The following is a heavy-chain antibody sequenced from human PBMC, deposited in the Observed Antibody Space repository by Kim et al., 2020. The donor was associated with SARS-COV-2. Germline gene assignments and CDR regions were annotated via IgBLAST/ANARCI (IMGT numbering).Heavy chain of an antibody. V-gene: IGHV1-8*01. D-gene: IGHD5-18*01. CDR1: GYTFTSYD. CDR3: ARAPHGYSYGRVYIFDY. Sequence: ASVKVSCKASGYTFTSYDINWVRQATGQGLEWMGWMNPNSGNTGYAQKFQGRVTMTRNTSISTAYMELSSLRSEDTAVYYCARAPHGYSYGRVYIFDYWGQGTLVTVSS. J-gene: IGHJ4*02. CDR2: MNPNSGNT.